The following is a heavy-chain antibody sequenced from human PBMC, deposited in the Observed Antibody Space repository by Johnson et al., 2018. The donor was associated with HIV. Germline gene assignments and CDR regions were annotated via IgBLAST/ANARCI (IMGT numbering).Heavy chain of an antibody. J-gene: IGHJ3*02. D-gene: IGHD2-8*01. CDR2: IYSGGST. Sequence: VESGGGVVQPGRSLRLSCAASGFTFSSNYMSWVRQAPGKGLEWVSVIYSGGSTYYADSVKGRFTISRDNSKNTLYLQMNSLRAEDTAVYYCMLRTHAEKAFDIWGQGTMVTVSS. CDR3: MLRTHAEKAFDI. CDR1: GFTFSSNY. V-gene: IGHV3-66*01.